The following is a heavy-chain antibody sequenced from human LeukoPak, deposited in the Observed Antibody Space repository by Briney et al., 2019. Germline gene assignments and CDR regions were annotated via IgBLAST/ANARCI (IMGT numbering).Heavy chain of an antibody. Sequence: GASVKVSCKASGYTFTSYYMHWVRQAPGQGLEWMGIINPSGGSTSYAQKFQGRVTMTRDMSMSTVYMELASLRSEDRAGYYCACLSGYYLNAFDIWGQGTMVTVSS. CDR3: ACLSGYYLNAFDI. D-gene: IGHD3-22*01. CDR1: GYTFTSYY. J-gene: IGHJ3*02. CDR2: INPSGGST. V-gene: IGHV1-46*01.